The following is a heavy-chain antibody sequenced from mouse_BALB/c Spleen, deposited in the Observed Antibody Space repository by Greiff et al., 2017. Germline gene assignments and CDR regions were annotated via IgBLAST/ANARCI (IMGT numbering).Heavy chain of an antibody. J-gene: IGHJ4*01. D-gene: IGHD1-1*01. Sequence: EVKLVESGGGLVKPGGSLKLSCAASGFTFSDYYMYWVRQTPEKRLEWVATISDGGSYTYYPDSVKGRFTISRDNAKNNLYLQMSSLKSEDTAMYYCARGEDLLRGAMDYWGQGTSVTVSS. CDR2: ISDGGSYT. CDR1: GFTFSDYY. CDR3: ARGEDLLRGAMDY. V-gene: IGHV5-4*02.